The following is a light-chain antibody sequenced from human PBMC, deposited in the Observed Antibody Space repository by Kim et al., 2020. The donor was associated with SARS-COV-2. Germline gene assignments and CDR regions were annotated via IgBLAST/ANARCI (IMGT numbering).Light chain of an antibody. V-gene: IGLV3-19*01. CDR2: YKS. CDR3: NSRDISGNHVV. CDR1: SLRNFD. Sequence: SSDLTQDPAVSVALGQTVRITCQGDSLRNFDANWYQQKPGQAPVLVIYYKSNRPSGIPDRFSGSSSGATASLTITEAQAEDEADYYCNSRDISGNHVVFGGGTKVTVL. J-gene: IGLJ2*01.